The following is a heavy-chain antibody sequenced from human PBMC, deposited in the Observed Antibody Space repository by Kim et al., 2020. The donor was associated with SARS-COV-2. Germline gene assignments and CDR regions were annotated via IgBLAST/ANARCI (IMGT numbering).Heavy chain of an antibody. CDR2: INTNTGNP. CDR1: GYTFTSHA. Sequence: ASVKVSCKASGYTFTSHAMSWVRQAPGHGLEWMGWINTNTGNPTYAQGFTGRVVFSLDTSVSTAYLQISSLKAEDTAVYYCARDYVDNSAIYTDYWGQGTLVTVSS. CDR3: ARDYVDNSAIYTDY. J-gene: IGHJ4*02. D-gene: IGHD3-22*01. V-gene: IGHV7-4-1*02.